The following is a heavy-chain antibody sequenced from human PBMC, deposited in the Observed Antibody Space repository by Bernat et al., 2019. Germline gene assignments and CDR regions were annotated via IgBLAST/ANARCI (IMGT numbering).Heavy chain of an antibody. CDR3: ARDNGIVGAAWYFDL. V-gene: IGHV4-34*01. CDR2: INHSGST. CDR1: GGSFSGYF. D-gene: IGHD1-26*01. J-gene: IGHJ2*01. Sequence: QVQLQQWGAGLLKPSETLSPTCSVLGGSFSGYFWSWIRQPPGKGLEWIGEINHSGSTNYNPSLKSRVTISVDTSKNQFSLKLSSVTAADTAVYYCARDNGIVGAAWYFDLWGRGTLVSVSS.